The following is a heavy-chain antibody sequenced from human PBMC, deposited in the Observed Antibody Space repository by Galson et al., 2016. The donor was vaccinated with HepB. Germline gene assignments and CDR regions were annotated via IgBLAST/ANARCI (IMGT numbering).Heavy chain of an antibody. J-gene: IGHJ4*02. CDR3: ARVSNDYVWGSYRPYFDY. CDR2: IDPSDSYT. D-gene: IGHD3-16*02. Sequence: CKGSGYRFSSSWISWVRQMPGKGLEWMGRIDPSDSYTNYSPSFQGHVTISADKSIRTAYLQGSSLKASDTAGYYCARVSNDYVWGSYRPYFDYWGQGTLVTVSS. CDR1: GYRFSSSW. V-gene: IGHV5-10-1*01.